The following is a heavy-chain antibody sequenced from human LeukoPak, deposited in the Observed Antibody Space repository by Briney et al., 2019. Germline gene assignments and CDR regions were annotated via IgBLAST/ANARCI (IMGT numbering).Heavy chain of an antibody. CDR1: GGSISSYY. D-gene: IGHD1-14*01. J-gene: IGHJ3*02. CDR2: IYYSGST. CDR3: ARPKDGIDAFDI. Sequence: SETLPLTCTVSGGSISSYYWSWIRQPPGKGLEWIGYIYYSGSTNYNPSLKSRVTISVDTSKNQFSLKLSSVTAADTAVYYCARPKDGIDAFDIWGQGTMVTVSS. V-gene: IGHV4-59*01.